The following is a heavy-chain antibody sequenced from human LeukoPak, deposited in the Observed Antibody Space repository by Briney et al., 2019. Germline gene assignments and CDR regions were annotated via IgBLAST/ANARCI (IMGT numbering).Heavy chain of an antibody. J-gene: IGHJ3*01. Sequence: GGSLRLSCAVSGFTFSNYAMTWVRRAPGKGLEWVSSIWGSGDYTNYADSVRGRVTISRDRTKSTLFLQLNSLRVDDTAVYYCAKDPNGDYVGAFDVWGQGIMVTVSS. CDR3: AKDPNGDYVGAFDV. D-gene: IGHD4-23*01. CDR2: IWGSGDYT. V-gene: IGHV3-23*01. CDR1: GFTFSNYA.